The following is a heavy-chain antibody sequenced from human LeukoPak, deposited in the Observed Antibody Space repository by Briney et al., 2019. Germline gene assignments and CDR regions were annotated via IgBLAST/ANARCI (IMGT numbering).Heavy chain of an antibody. CDR2: IYYSGST. CDR1: GGSISSSRDY. Sequence: SETLSLTCTVSGGSISSSRDYWAWIRQPPGKGLEWIANIYYSGSTYYSPSLKSRVTISVDTSKNQFFLKLSSVTAADTAVYYCARFKWLSYFDYWGQGTLVTVSS. J-gene: IGHJ4*02. D-gene: IGHD3-22*01. V-gene: IGHV4-39*07. CDR3: ARFKWLSYFDY.